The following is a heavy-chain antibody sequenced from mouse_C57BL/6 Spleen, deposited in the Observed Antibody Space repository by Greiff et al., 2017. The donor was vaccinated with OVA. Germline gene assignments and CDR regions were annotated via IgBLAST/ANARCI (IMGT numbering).Heavy chain of an antibody. Sequence: QVQLKQPGAELVKPGASVKMSCKASGYTFTSYWITWVKQRPGQGLEWIGDIYPGSGSTNYNEKFKSKATLTVDTSSSTAYMQLSSLTSEDSAVYYCANYDYGYYAMDYWGQGTSVTVSS. J-gene: IGHJ4*01. V-gene: IGHV1-55*01. D-gene: IGHD2-4*01. CDR3: ANYDYGYYAMDY. CDR1: GYTFTSYW. CDR2: IYPGSGST.